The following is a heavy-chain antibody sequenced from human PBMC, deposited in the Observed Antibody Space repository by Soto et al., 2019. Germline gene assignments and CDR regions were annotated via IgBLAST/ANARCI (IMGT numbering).Heavy chain of an antibody. D-gene: IGHD1-26*01. CDR1: GFTFSSYG. CDR2: ISYDGSNK. CDR3: AKDRGSYSLFDY. J-gene: IGHJ4*02. V-gene: IGHV3-30*18. Sequence: GGSLRLSCAASGFTFSSYGMHWVRQAPGKGLEWVAVISYDGSNKYYADSVKGRFTISRDNSKNTLYLQMNSLRAEDTAVYYCAKDRGSYSLFDYWGQGTLVTVSS.